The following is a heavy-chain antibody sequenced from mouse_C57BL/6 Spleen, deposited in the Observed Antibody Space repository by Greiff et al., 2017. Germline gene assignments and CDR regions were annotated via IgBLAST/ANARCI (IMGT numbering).Heavy chain of an antibody. D-gene: IGHD2-4*01. V-gene: IGHV1-53*01. CDR2: INPSNGGT. Sequence: QVQLQQPGTELVKPGASVKLSCKASGYTFTSYWMHWVKQRPGQGLEWIGNINPSNGGTNYNEKFKGKATLTVDKSSSTAYMQLSSLTSEDSAVYYCASEDYDGAWFAYWGQGTLVTVSA. J-gene: IGHJ3*01. CDR1: GYTFTSYW. CDR3: ASEDYDGAWFAY.